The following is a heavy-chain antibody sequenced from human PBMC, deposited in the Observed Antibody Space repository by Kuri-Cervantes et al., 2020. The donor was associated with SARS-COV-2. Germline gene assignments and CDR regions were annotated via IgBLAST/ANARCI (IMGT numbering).Heavy chain of an antibody. J-gene: IGHJ6*03. CDR1: GFTFSHAW. Sequence: GESLKISCAASGFTFSHAWMSWVRQAPGKGLEWVAVIWYDGSNKYYADSVKGRFTISRDNSKNTLYLQMNSLRAEDTAVYYCARDLVVSSGWDYYMDVWGKGTTVTVSS. CDR2: IWYDGSNK. D-gene: IGHD6-19*01. CDR3: ARDLVVSSGWDYYMDV. V-gene: IGHV3-33*08.